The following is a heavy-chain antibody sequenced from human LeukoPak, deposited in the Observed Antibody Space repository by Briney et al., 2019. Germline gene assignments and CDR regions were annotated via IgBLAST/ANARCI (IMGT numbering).Heavy chain of an antibody. CDR3: ARTYYDFWSGYYSHERNPFDY. D-gene: IGHD3-3*01. Sequence: QTGGSLRLSCAASGFTFSSYAMHWVRQAPGKGLEWVAIISDDGSKTYYADSVKGRFTISRDNSKNTLYLQMNSLRAEDTAVYYCARTYYDFWSGYYSHERNPFDYWGQGTLVTVSS. CDR1: GFTFSSYA. V-gene: IGHV3-30*04. CDR2: ISDDGSKT. J-gene: IGHJ4*02.